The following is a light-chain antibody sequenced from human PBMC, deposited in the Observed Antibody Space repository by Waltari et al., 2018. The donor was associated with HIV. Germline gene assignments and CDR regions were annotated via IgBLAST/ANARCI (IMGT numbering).Light chain of an antibody. CDR1: QSLLHSNGDNY. J-gene: IGKJ3*01. Sequence: DVVMTQSPISLSVSPGESASISCRSSQSLLHSNGDNYLDWYFQQPGQSTQLLIYLGSIRAPGVPDRFSSAGSGTDFTLRISRVEPEDVGVYYCMQARQSTFTFGPGTKIEI. CDR3: MQARQSTFT. CDR2: LGS. V-gene: IGKV2-28*01.